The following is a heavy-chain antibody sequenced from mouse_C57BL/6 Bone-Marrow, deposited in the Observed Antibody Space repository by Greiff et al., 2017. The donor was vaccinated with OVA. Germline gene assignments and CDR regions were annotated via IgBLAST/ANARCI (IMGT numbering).Heavy chain of an antibody. CDR1: GYTFTSYW. V-gene: IGHV1-55*01. Sequence: VQLKQPGAELVKPGASVKMSCKASGYTFTSYWITWVKQRPGQGLEWIGDIYPGSGSTNYNEQFKSKATLTVDTPSSTAYMQLSSLTSEDSAVYYCARSRWLLQDYWGQGTTLTVSS. D-gene: IGHD2-3*01. CDR3: ARSRWLLQDY. J-gene: IGHJ2*01. CDR2: IYPGSGST.